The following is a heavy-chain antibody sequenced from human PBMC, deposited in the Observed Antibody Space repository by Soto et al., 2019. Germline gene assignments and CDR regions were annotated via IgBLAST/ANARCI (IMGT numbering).Heavy chain of an antibody. CDR3: ARDQTPYYDFWSGYSPGGYYYGMDV. Sequence: GGFLSLACAASGFTFSSYSMNWVRQAPGKGLEWVSSISSSSGYIYYADSVKGRFTISRDNAKNSLYLQMNSLRAEDTAVYYCARDQTPYYDFWSGYSPGGYYYGMDVWGQGTTVTVSS. D-gene: IGHD3-3*01. J-gene: IGHJ6*02. CDR1: GFTFSSYS. CDR2: ISSSSGYI. V-gene: IGHV3-21*01.